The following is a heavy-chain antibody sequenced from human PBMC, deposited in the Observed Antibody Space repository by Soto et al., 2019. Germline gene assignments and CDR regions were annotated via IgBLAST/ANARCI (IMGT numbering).Heavy chain of an antibody. Sequence: GGSLRLSCAASGFTFSSYGMHWVRQAPGKGLEWVAVIWYDGSNKYYADSVKGRFTISRDNSKNTLYLQMNSLRAEDTAVYYCARETVLTTVTLDYYYGMDVWGQGTTVTVSS. J-gene: IGHJ6*02. CDR2: IWYDGSNK. CDR1: GFTFSSYG. V-gene: IGHV3-33*01. CDR3: ARETVLTTVTLDYYYGMDV. D-gene: IGHD4-17*01.